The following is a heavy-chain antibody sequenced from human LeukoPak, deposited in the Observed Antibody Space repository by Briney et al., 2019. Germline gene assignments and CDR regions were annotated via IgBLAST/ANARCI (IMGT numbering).Heavy chain of an antibody. J-gene: IGHJ6*02. V-gene: IGHV3-48*03. D-gene: IGHD3-3*01. CDR2: ISGSGSTI. CDR1: GFTFSSYE. CDR3: ARDRGDFWSGWTPYYYYGMDV. Sequence: PGGSLRLSCAASGFTFSSYEMNWVRQAPGKGLEWVSYISGSGSTIYYADSVKGRFTISRDNAKNSLYLQMNSLRAEDTAVYYCARDRGDFWSGWTPYYYYGMDVWGQGTTVTVSS.